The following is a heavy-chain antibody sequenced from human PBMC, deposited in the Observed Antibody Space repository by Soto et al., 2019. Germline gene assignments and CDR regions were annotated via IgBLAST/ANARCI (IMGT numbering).Heavy chain of an antibody. D-gene: IGHD7-27*01. Sequence: SETLSLTCTVSGGSISSYYWSWIRQPPGKGLEWIGYIYYSGSTNYNPSLKSRVTISVDTSKNQFSLKLSSVTAADTAVYYCASWVDRYYFDDWGQGTLVTVSS. J-gene: IGHJ4*02. CDR3: ASWVDRYYFDD. CDR1: GGSISSYY. V-gene: IGHV4-59*08. CDR2: IYYSGST.